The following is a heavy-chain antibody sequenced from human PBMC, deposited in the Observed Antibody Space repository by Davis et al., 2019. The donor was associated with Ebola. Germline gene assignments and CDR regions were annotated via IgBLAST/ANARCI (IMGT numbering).Heavy chain of an antibody. D-gene: IGHD1-1*01. CDR1: PNTFTSYG. CDR3: ARAQFPTTSDH. V-gene: IGHV1-18*04. J-gene: IGHJ4*02. CDR2: ISGYNGNT. Sequence: AASVKVSCKASPNTFTSYGVSWVRQAPGQGLEWMGWISGYNGNTNYAQKVQGRVTMTTDTSTNTAYMEVGILRSDDTAVYYCARAQFPTTSDHWGQGTMVIVSS.